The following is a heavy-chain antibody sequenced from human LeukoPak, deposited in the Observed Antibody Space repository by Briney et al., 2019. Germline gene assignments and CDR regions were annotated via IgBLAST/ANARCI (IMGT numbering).Heavy chain of an antibody. CDR2: IKEDGTEK. CDR3: ARDYSAVTKIFDY. V-gene: IGHV3-7*01. D-gene: IGHD2-15*01. J-gene: IGHJ4*02. CDR1: GFSFSNYY. Sequence: GGSLRLSCAASGFSFSNYYMSWVRQAPGKGLDLVANIKEDGTEKYCVDSVKGRFTISRDNAKNSVYLQMNSLRVEDTAIYYCARDYSAVTKIFDYWGQGTLVTVSS.